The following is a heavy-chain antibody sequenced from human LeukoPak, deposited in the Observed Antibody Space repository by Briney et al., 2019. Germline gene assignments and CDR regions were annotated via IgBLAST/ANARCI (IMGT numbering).Heavy chain of an antibody. D-gene: IGHD3-9*01. CDR2: FSASGKS. Sequence: SETLSLTCTVSGDSISSDDYYWSWIRQPAGKGLEWIGRFSASGKSNYNPSLKSRLTISVDTSKNQFSLKLSSVTAADTAVYYCASGLRYFDLYYWGQGTLVTVSS. J-gene: IGHJ4*02. CDR1: GDSISSDDYY. V-gene: IGHV4-61*02. CDR3: ASGLRYFDLYY.